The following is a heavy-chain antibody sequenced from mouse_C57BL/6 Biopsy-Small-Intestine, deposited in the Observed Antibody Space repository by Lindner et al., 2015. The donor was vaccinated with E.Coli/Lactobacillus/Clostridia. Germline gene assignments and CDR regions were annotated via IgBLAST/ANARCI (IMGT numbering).Heavy chain of an antibody. CDR2: INPITGGT. D-gene: IGHD2-1*01. Sequence: VQLQESGPELVKPGASVKISCKASGYSFTGYYMNWVKQSPEKSLEWIGEINPITGGTAFKQKFKAKATLTVDKSSSTAYMQLKSLTSEDSAVYYCARSHYDNLDYWGQGTTLTVSS. J-gene: IGHJ2*01. CDR1: GYSFTGYY. V-gene: IGHV1-42*01. CDR3: ARSHYDNLDY.